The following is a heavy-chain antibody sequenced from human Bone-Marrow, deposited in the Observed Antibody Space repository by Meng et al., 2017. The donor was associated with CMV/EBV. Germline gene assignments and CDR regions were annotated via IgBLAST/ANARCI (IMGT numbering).Heavy chain of an antibody. J-gene: IGHJ3*02. CDR1: GFTFSSYG. CDR2: INSDGSST. Sequence: GESLKISCAASGFTFSSYGMHWVRQAPGKGLEWVSRINSDGSSTSYADSVKGRFTISRDNAKNTLYLQMNSLRAEDTAVYYCAREVDFVDAFDIWGQGTMVTVSS. D-gene: IGHD3-3*01. CDR3: AREVDFVDAFDI. V-gene: IGHV3-74*01.